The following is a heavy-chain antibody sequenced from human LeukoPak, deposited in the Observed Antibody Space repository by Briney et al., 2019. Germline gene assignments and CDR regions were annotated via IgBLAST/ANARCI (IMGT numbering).Heavy chain of an antibody. J-gene: IGHJ4*02. D-gene: IGHD3-10*01. CDR1: GGSFSGYY. V-gene: IGHV4-34*01. Sequence: SETLSLTCAVYGGSFSGYYWSWIRQPPGKGLEWIGEINHSGSTNYNPSLKSRVTISVDTSKNRFSLKLSSVTAADTAVYYCASGSRRITMVRGVQHFDYWGQGTLVTVSS. CDR3: ASGSRRITMVRGVQHFDY. CDR2: INHSGST.